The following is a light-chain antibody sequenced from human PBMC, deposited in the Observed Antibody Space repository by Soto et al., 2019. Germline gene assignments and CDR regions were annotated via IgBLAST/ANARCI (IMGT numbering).Light chain of an antibody. J-gene: IGKJ2*01. CDR1: QSIGSSY. Sequence: EIVLTQSPGTLSLSPGERATLSCRASQSIGSSYLAWYQQKPGQAPRLLIYGASSRATGIPDRFSGSGSETDFTLTISRLEPEDFAVYYCQQYGSSPYTFGLGTKLEIK. CDR2: GAS. CDR3: QQYGSSPYT. V-gene: IGKV3-20*01.